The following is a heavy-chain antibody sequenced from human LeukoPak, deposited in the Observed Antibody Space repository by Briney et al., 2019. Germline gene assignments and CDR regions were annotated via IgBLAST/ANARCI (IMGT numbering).Heavy chain of an antibody. Sequence: GGSLRLSCAASGFTFSNYGMHWVRQAPGKGLEWVAVIWYDGSNKYYADSVKGRFTISRDNSKNTLYLQMNSLRAEDTAVYYCAKGGHGDYYLDYWGQGNLVTVSS. CDR3: AKGGHGDYYLDY. CDR1: GFTFSNYG. CDR2: IWYDGSNK. V-gene: IGHV3-33*06. D-gene: IGHD4-17*01. J-gene: IGHJ4*02.